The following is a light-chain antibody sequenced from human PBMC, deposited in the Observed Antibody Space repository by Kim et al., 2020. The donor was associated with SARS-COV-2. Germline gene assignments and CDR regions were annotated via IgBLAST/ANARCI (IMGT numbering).Light chain of an antibody. J-gene: IGKJ4*01. CDR3: QQLYSYPLT. Sequence: DIQLTQSPSFLSASIGDRVTITCRASQVISSYLDWYQQKPGKAPNLLIYAASTLQSGVPSRFSGSGSGTEFTLTISSLQPEDFATYYCQQLYSYPLTFGGGTKVDIK. CDR2: AAS. V-gene: IGKV1-9*01. CDR1: QVISSY.